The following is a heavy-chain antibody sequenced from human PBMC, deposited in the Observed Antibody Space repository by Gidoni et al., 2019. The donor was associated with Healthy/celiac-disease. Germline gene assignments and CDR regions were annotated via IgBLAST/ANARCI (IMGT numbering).Heavy chain of an antibody. CDR2: IYYSGST. CDR1: GGAISSSSYY. J-gene: IGHJ4*02. CDR3: ASNIRGRGPYYFDY. V-gene: IGHV4-39*01. Sequence: QLQLQESGPGLVKPSETRSLTCTVPGGAISSSSYYWGWLRQPPGKGLEWIGSIYYSGSTYYNPSLKSRVTISVDTSKNQFSLKLSSVTAADTAVYYCASNIRGRGPYYFDYWGQGTLVTVSS. D-gene: IGHD1-20*01.